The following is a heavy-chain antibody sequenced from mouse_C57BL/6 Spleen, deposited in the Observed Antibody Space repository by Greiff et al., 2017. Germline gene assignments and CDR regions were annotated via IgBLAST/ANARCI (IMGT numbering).Heavy chain of an antibody. CDR3: AGDYDIYYAMDY. CDR2: IYPRSGNT. CDR1: GYTFTSYG. J-gene: IGHJ4*01. Sequence: QVQLQQSGAELARPGASVKLSCKASGYTFTSYGISWVKQRTGQGLEWIGEIYPRSGNTYYNEKFKGKATLTADKSSSTAYMELRSLTSEDSAVYFCAGDYDIYYAMDYCGQGTSDTLSS. V-gene: IGHV1-81*01. D-gene: IGHD2-4*01.